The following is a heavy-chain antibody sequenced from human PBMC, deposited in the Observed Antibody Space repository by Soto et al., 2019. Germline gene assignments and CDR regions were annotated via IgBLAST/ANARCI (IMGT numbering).Heavy chain of an antibody. CDR3: ARDEIKRWSFVGSFDQ. CDR1: GFTVSSNY. J-gene: IGHJ4*02. CDR2: IYSGGTT. Sequence: PGGSLRLSCAASGFTVSSNYMSWVRQAPGKGLEWVSVIYSGGTTYYADSVKGRFTISRDNSKNTLYLQMNNLRAEDTAVYYCARDEIKRWSFVGSFDQWGQGTPVTVSS. D-gene: IGHD2-8*01. V-gene: IGHV3-66*01.